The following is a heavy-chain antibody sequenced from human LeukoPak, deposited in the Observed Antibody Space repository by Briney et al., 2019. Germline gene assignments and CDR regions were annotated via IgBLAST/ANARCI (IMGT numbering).Heavy chain of an antibody. CDR2: IYYSGRN. V-gene: IGHV4-59*01. CDR1: GDSISSYY. Sequence: SETLSLTCTVSGDSISSYYWKWVRQPPGRGGEWVGYIYYSGRNDYNTSLKRRVTISEDTSTIHFSLKLSSVTAADTAVYYCARVYVSGPFDYWGQGTLVTVSS. CDR3: ARVYVSGPFDY. D-gene: IGHD3-10*01. J-gene: IGHJ4*02.